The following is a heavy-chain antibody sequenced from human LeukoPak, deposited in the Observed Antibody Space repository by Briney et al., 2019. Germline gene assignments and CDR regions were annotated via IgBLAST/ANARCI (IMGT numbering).Heavy chain of an antibody. CDR2: ISFDGSNK. Sequence: PGGSLRLSCAASGFTFSSYAMHWVRQAPGKGLEWVAVISFDGSNKYCADSVKGRFTISRDNSKNTLYLQLNSLRAVDTAVYYCARDEGYYFDYWGQGTLVTVSS. CDR3: ARDEGYYFDY. V-gene: IGHV3-30-3*01. J-gene: IGHJ4*02. CDR1: GFTFSSYA.